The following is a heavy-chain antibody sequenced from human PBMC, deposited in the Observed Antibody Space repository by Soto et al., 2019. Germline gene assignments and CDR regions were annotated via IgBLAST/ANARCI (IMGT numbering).Heavy chain of an antibody. V-gene: IGHV3-7*01. Sequence: EVQLVEAGGDLVQPGGSLRLSCVGSGFTFSTFWMTWVRQAPGKGLEWVANIKQDGSEELYADSVKGRFTISRDNAKNSLFLHMTSLRAEDTAMYYCSGSSGWRNDYWGQGTLVTVSS. J-gene: IGHJ4*02. CDR2: IKQDGSEE. CDR1: GFTFSTFW. CDR3: SGSSGWRNDY. D-gene: IGHD6-19*01.